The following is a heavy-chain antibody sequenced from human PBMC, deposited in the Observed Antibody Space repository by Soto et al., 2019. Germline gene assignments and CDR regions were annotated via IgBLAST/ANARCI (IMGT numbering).Heavy chain of an antibody. V-gene: IGHV3-30-3*01. Sequence: QVQLVESGGGVVQPGRSLRLSCAASGFTFSSYAMHWVRQAPGKGLEWVAVISYDGSNTYYADSVKGRFTISRDNSKNTLSLQMNRLTAEDTAVYYCARDLGAYSSRGRYLSGMDVWGQGTTVTVSS. CDR3: ARDLGAYSSRGRYLSGMDV. D-gene: IGHD6-13*01. CDR2: ISYDGSNT. J-gene: IGHJ6*02. CDR1: GFTFSSYA.